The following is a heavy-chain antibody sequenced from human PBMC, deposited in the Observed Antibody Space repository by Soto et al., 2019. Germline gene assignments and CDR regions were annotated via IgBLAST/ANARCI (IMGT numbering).Heavy chain of an antibody. CDR2: IYHSGST. V-gene: IGHV4-4*02. D-gene: IGHD1-26*01. CDR3: GRGELQGLIAF. Sequence: SETLSLTCAVSGGSISSSNWWSWVRQPPGKGLEWIGEIYHSGSTNYNPSLKSRVTISVDKSKNQFSLKLTSVTAVDTAVYYCGRGELQGLIAFWGRGTSVPVSS. J-gene: IGHJ1*01. CDR1: GGSISSSNW.